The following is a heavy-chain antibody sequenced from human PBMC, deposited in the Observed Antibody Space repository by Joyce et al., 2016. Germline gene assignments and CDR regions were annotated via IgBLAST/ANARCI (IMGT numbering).Heavy chain of an antibody. D-gene: IGHD1-14*01. CDR1: GFTFSDNS. CDR2: ISGGGGTP. V-gene: IGHV3-23*01. CDR3: ARVANITIRRGGLKGGLNWFDP. J-gene: IGHJ5*02. Sequence: EVQLLESGGGLVQPGGSLRLSCAASGFTFSDNSMTGVRQAPGKGLEVVSAISGGGGTPYFADSVKGRFTISRDNSKNTLFLQMTSLRAEDTAVYYCARVANITIRRGGLKGGLNWFDPWGQGTLVTVSS.